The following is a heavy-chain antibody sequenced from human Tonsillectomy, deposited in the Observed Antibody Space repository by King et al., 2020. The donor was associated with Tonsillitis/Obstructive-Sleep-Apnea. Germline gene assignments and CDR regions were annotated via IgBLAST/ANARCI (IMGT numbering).Heavy chain of an antibody. Sequence: TLKESGPALVKPTQTLTLTCTFSGFSLSTSGMCVSWIRQPPGKALEWLARIDWDDDKYYSTSLKTRLTISKDTSKNQVVLTMTNMDPVDTATYYCARISGVVTEMGYYYYMDVWGKGTTVTVSS. D-gene: IGHD3-22*01. V-gene: IGHV2-70*11. CDR3: ARISGVVTEMGYYYYMDV. J-gene: IGHJ6*03. CDR1: GFSLSTSGMC. CDR2: IDWDDDK.